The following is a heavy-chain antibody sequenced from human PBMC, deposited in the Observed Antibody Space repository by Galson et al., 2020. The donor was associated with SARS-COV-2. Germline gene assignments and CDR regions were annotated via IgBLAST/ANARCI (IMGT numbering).Heavy chain of an antibody. CDR3: ARDATSRGWYNWFDP. V-gene: IGHV4-39*07. CDR1: GGSIRSSNYY. J-gene: IGHJ5*02. CDR2: VLNSGTT. Sequence: SQTLSLTCTVSGGSIRSSNYYWGWIRQPPGKGLEWLGSVLNSGTTHYNPSLQSRVTISVDTSKNQFSLNLNSVTAADTAMYYCARDATSRGWYNWFDPWGQGTLVTVSS. D-gene: IGHD6-19*01.